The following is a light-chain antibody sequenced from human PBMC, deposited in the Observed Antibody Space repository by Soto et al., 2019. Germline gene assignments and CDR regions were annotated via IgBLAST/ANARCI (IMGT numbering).Light chain of an antibody. CDR3: QQYGSSPPIT. CDR2: GAS. CDR1: QSVSSSY. V-gene: IGKV3-20*01. J-gene: IGKJ5*01. Sequence: EIVLTQSPGTLSLSPGERPTLSCRASQSVSSSYLAWYQQKPGQAQRLLSYGASSRATGIPDRFSGSGSGTDFTLTISRLEPEDLAVYYCQQYGSSPPITFGQGTRLEIK.